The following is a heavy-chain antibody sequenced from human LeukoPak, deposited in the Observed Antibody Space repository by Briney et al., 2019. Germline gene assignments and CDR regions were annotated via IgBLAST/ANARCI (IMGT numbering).Heavy chain of an antibody. V-gene: IGHV3-30*02. D-gene: IGHD3-22*01. CDR2: IRYDGSNK. J-gene: IGHJ4*02. Sequence: PGGSLRLSCAASGFTFSIYGMHWVRQAPGKGLEWVAFIRYDGSNKYYADSVKGRFTISRDNSKNTLYLQMNSLRAEDTAVYYCAKDPRTYYYDSSSAPVWGQGTLVTVSS. CDR1: GFTFSIYG. CDR3: AKDPRTYYYDSSSAPV.